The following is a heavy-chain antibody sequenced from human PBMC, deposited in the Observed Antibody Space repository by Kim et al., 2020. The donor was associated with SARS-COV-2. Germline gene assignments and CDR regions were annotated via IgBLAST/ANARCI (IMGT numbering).Heavy chain of an antibody. V-gene: IGHV3-23*01. CDR3: AKSGQLDY. CDR2: IDGRGATT. CDR1: GFNFINSP. D-gene: IGHD5-12*01. J-gene: IGHJ4*02. Sequence: GGSLRLSCAASGFNFINSPMTWVRQAPGKGLEWVSTIDGRGATTYYPGSVKGRFTISRDNSKNTLYLQMNNLRAEDTAVYFCAKSGQLDYWGQGTLVTVSS.